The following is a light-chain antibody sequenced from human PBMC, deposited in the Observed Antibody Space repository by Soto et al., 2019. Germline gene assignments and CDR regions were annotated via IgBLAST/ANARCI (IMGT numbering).Light chain of an antibody. CDR2: EVT. V-gene: IGLV2-14*01. Sequence: QSVLTQPASVSGSPGQSITISCTGTRRDVGGYNYVSWYQQYPGKSPKLLIYEVTHRPSGVSNRFSGSKSGNTASLTISGLQAEDEADYYCSSYTISNTLPFAFGNGTKVTVL. CDR3: SSYTISNTLPFA. J-gene: IGLJ1*01. CDR1: RRDVGGYNY.